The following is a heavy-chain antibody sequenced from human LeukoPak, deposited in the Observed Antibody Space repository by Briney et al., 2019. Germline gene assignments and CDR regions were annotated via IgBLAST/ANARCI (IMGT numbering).Heavy chain of an antibody. CDR3: ARDQYYSDTSGYPYDV. D-gene: IGHD3-22*01. J-gene: IGHJ3*01. Sequence: GGSLRLSCEASGFSFSIYNMNWVRLAPGKGLEWVSSISGSSSQVWYADSVKGRFTSSRDNAKNSLYLQMSSLRVEDTAVYYCARDQYYSDTSGYPYDVWGQGTMGTASS. CDR1: GFSFSIYN. CDR2: ISGSSSQV. V-gene: IGHV3-21*01.